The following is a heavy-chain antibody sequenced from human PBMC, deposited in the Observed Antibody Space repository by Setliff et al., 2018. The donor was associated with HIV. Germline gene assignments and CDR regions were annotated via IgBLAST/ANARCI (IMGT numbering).Heavy chain of an antibody. CDR2: IHTSGNA. J-gene: IGHJ6*03. CDR3: ARGFGSGWGGNYYYYYMDV. Sequence: SETLSLTCTVSGGSISSGTYFWSWIRQPAGKGLEWIGHIHTSGNANYNSSLNSRVTISVDTSKNQFSLKLSSVTAADTAVYYCARGFGSGWGGNYYYYYMDVWGKGTTVTVSS. D-gene: IGHD6-25*01. V-gene: IGHV4-61*09. CDR1: GGSISSGTYF.